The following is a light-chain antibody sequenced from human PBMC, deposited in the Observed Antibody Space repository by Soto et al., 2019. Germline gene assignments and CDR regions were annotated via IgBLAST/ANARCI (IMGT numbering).Light chain of an antibody. J-gene: IGLJ1*01. CDR2: EGT. V-gene: IGLV2-23*01. CDR1: SSDVGSYNL. CDR3: YSYAGENLYV. Sequence: QSVLTQPASVSASPGQSITIPCTGTSSDVGSYNLVSWFQQHPGKVPKLLIYEGTKRPSGLSDRFSGSKSGTTASLTISGLQAEDEANYYCYSYAGENLYVFGTGKKVIVL.